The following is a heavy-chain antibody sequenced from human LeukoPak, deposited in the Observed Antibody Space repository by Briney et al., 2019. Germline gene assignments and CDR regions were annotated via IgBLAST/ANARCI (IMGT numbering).Heavy chain of an antibody. CDR3: AKAFTALVFFEY. V-gene: IGHV3-11*01. Sequence: GGSLRLSCAASGFTFSDFYMTWVRQAPGMGREWVAYISPNGQTTYYAESLQGRFTISRDNAKSSLFLQINNLGVDDTAVYYCAKAFTALVFFEYWGQGALVTVSS. CDR1: GFTFSDFY. CDR2: ISPNGQTT. J-gene: IGHJ4*02. D-gene: IGHD5-18*01.